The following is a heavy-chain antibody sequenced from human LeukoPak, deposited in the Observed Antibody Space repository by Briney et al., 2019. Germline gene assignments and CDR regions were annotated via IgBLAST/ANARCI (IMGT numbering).Heavy chain of an antibody. Sequence: PETLSLTCAVSGYSISSGYYWGWIRQPPGKGLEWIGSIYHSGSTYYNPSLKSRVTISVDTSKNQFSLKLSSVTAADTAVYYCARSQGGYYDSSGYSYWGQGTLVTVSS. D-gene: IGHD3-22*01. CDR1: GYSISSGYY. CDR2: IYHSGST. J-gene: IGHJ4*02. V-gene: IGHV4-38-2*01. CDR3: ARSQGGYYDSSGYSY.